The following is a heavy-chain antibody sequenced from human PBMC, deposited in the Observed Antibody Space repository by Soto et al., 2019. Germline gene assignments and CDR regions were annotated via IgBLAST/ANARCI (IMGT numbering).Heavy chain of an antibody. CDR3: ARPWGSTNDY. Sequence: QVQLQESGPGLVKPSETLSLTCVVSGGSLSSYYWSWIRQPPGKGLEWIGYIYYSGSTNYNPSLKCRVTLSVDTSKNQFSLKLSSVTAADTAVYYCARPWGSTNDYWGRGTLVTVSS. D-gene: IGHD3-16*01. CDR1: GGSLSSYY. CDR2: IYYSGST. V-gene: IGHV4-59*01. J-gene: IGHJ4*02.